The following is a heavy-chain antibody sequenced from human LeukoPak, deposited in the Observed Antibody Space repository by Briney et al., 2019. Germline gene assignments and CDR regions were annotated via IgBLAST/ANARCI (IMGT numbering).Heavy chain of an antibody. CDR2: IIPIFGTT. D-gene: IGHD2-2*01. CDR3: ARVQYQPRYYYGMDV. CDR1: GGTFSSYA. V-gene: IGHV1-69*01. Sequence: SVKVSCKASGGTFSSYAISWVRQAPGQGLEWMGGIIPIFGTTNYAQKFQGRVTITADESTSTAYMELSSLRSEDTAVYYCARVQYQPRYYYGMDVWGQGTTVTVS. J-gene: IGHJ6*02.